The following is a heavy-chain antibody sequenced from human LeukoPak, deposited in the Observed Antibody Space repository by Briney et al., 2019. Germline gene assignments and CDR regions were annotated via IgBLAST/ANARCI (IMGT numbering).Heavy chain of an antibody. Sequence: SVKVSCKASGGTFSSYAISWVRQAPGQGLEWMGGIIPIFGTANYAQKFQGRVTITADESTSTAYMELSSLRSEDTAVHYCARVIEPYTAMVGFVEDWGQGTLVTVSS. CDR1: GGTFSSYA. CDR3: ARVIEPYTAMVGFVED. V-gene: IGHV1-69*13. D-gene: IGHD5-18*01. J-gene: IGHJ4*02. CDR2: IIPIFGTA.